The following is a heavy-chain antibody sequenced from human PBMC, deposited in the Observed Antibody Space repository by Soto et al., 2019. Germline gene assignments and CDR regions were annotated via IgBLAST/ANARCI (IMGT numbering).Heavy chain of an antibody. CDR2: IYYSGST. CDR1: GGSVSSGSYY. CDR3: ARDYPMVRGVIPYGMDV. D-gene: IGHD3-10*01. V-gene: IGHV4-61*01. J-gene: IGHJ6*02. Sequence: SETLSLTCTVSGGSVSSGSYYWSWIRQPPGKGLEWIGYIYYSGSTNYNPSLKRRVTITVDTSKNQFSLKLSSVTAADTAVYYCARDYPMVRGVIPYGMDVWGQGTTVTVSS.